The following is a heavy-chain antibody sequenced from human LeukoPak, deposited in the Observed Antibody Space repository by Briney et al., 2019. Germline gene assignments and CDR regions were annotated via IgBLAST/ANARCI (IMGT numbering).Heavy chain of an antibody. CDR3: ARDADIVGVLYYYYYYMDV. V-gene: IGHV1-2*06. CDR1: GYTFTGYY. D-gene: IGHD1-26*01. CDR2: INPNSGGT. Sequence: ASVKVSCKASGYTFTGYYMHWVRQAPGQGLEWMGRINPNSGGTNYAQKFQGRVTMTRDTSISTAYMELSRLRSDDTAVYYCARDADIVGVLYYYYYYMDVWGKGTTVTVPS. J-gene: IGHJ6*03.